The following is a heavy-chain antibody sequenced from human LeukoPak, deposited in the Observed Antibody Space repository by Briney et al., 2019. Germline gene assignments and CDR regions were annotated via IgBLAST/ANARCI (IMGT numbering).Heavy chain of an antibody. CDR1: GYTFSTYH. CDR2: ISPSEGDT. Sequence: GGSLKVSCKASGYTFSTYHMNWVRQAPGQGLEWMGTISPSEGDTNYAQSFRGRVTMTRDTARSTVYMELTRLTSEDTAVYYCVREASGGDFDYWGQGTQVTVSS. CDR3: VREASGGDFDY. J-gene: IGHJ4*02. D-gene: IGHD3-16*01. V-gene: IGHV1-46*01.